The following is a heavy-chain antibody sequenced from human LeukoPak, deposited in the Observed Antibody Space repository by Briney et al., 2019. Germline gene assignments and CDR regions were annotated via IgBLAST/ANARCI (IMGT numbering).Heavy chain of an antibody. V-gene: IGHV3-21*01. CDR1: GFTFSSYS. Sequence: GGSLRLSCAASGFTFSSYSMNWVRQAPGKGLEWVSSISSSSSYIYYADSVKGRFTISRDNAKNSLYLQMNSLRAEDTAVYYCQLGYCSSTSCYPSYLGQGTLVTVFS. CDR3: QLGYCSSTSCYPSY. CDR2: ISSSSSYI. D-gene: IGHD2-2*01. J-gene: IGHJ4*02.